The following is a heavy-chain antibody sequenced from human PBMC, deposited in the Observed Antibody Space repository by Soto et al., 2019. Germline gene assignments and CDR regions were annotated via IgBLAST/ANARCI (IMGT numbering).Heavy chain of an antibody. J-gene: IGHJ4*02. Sequence: QVQLQESGPGLVKPSQTLSLTCTVSGGSISSGGYYWSWIRQHPGKGLEWIGYIYYRGSTYYNPSLKSRVTISVDTSKNQFSLKLSSVTAADTAVYYCARGGYYDSSGYYYSDYWGQGTLVTVSS. V-gene: IGHV4-31*03. D-gene: IGHD3-22*01. CDR2: IYYRGST. CDR1: GGSISSGGYY. CDR3: ARGGYYDSSGYYYSDY.